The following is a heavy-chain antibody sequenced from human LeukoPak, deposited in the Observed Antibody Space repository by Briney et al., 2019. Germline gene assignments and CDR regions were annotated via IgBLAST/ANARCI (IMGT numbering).Heavy chain of an antibody. CDR3: ARGRGDSSGYYAY. D-gene: IGHD3-22*01. CDR1: GFTFSSYG. CDR2: ISSSSSTI. J-gene: IGHJ4*02. Sequence: GGSLRLSCAASGFTFSSYGMNWVRQAPGKGLEWVSYISSSSSTIYYADSVKGRFTISRDNAKNSLYLQMSSLRAEDTAVYYCARGRGDSSGYYAYWGQGTLVSVSS. V-gene: IGHV3-48*01.